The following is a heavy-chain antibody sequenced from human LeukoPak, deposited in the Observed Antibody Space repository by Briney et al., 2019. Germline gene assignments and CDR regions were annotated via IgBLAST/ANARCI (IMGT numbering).Heavy chain of an antibody. D-gene: IGHD6-19*01. V-gene: IGHV1-8*01. J-gene: IGHJ4*02. CDR1: GYTFTSYD. CDR3: AREHSSGWYGLNY. CDR2: MNPNSGNT. Sequence: GASVKVSCRASGYTFTSYDINLVREATGQGLEWMEWMNPNSGNTGYAQKFQGRVTMTRNTSISTAYMELSALRSEDTAVYYCAREHSSGWYGLNYWGQGTLVTVSP.